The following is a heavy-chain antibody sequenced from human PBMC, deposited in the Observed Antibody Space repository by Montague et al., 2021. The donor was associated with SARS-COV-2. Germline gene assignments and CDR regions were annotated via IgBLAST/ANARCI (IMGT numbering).Heavy chain of an antibody. J-gene: IGHJ3*02. D-gene: IGHD6-19*01. CDR1: GGSISSYD. V-gene: IGHV4-59*01. CDR3: ARGSGWMGNGFDI. CDR2: SYYSEST. Sequence: SETLSLTCTVSGGSISSYDWSWSRQPPGKGLEWVGYSYYSESTHYKHTLKSRVTITIDTSTNQFSLKLISATAADTAVYHCARGSGWMGNGFDIWGQGTMVTVSS.